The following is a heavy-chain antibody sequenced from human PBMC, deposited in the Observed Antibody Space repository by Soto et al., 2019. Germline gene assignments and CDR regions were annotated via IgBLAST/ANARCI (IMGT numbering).Heavy chain of an antibody. CDR1: GYTFTKYG. Sequence: QEQLVQSGGEVKKPGASVRVSCKASGYTFTKYGITWVRQAPGQGLEWMGWIGVYNGKTNYARKLHGRVIMTADTAASTAYMELRSLRSDDTAVYYCSRARYCTSPSCYNHYYYGMDIWGQGTTVFVSS. D-gene: IGHD2-2*02. CDR3: SRARYCTSPSCYNHYYYGMDI. V-gene: IGHV1-18*04. CDR2: IGVYNGKT. J-gene: IGHJ6*02.